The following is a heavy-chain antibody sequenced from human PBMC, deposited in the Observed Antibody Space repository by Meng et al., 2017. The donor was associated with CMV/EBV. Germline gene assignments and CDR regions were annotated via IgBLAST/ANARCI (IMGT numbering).Heavy chain of an antibody. J-gene: IGHJ4*02. CDR2: ISRSSSSL. CDR1: GITFSSYR. D-gene: IGHD6-19*01. Sequence: LSCAASGITFSSYRRNWGRQAPGKGLEWVSSISRSSSSLYYADSVKGRFTISRDNAKNSLYLQMNSLKAEDTAVYYCARDPYSSGWPWGQGTLVTVSS. V-gene: IGHV3-21*01. CDR3: ARDPYSSGWP.